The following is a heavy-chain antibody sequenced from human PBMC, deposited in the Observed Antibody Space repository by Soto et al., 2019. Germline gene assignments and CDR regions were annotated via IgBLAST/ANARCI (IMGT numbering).Heavy chain of an antibody. CDR3: ARGVVVVAAADY. CDR2: IYYSGST. V-gene: IGHV4-31*03. J-gene: IGHJ4*02. Sequence: SETLSLTCTVSGGSINSGGYYWGWIRQHPGKGLEWIGYIYYSGSTYYNPSLKSRVTISVDMSKNQFSLKLSSVTAADTAVYYCARGVVVVAAADYWGQGTLVTVSS. D-gene: IGHD2-15*01. CDR1: GGSINSGGYY.